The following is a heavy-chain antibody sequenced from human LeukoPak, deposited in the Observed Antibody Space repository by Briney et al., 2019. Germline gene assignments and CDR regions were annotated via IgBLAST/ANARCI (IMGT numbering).Heavy chain of an antibody. CDR1: GFTFSSYS. CDR3: AREGQFARSSSLGGAFDI. Sequence: GGSLRLSCAASGFTFSSYSMNWVRQAPGKGLEWVSSISSSSSYIYYADSVKGRFTISRDNAKNSLYLQMNGLRAEDTAVYYCAREGQFARSSSLGGAFDIWGQGTMVTVSS. CDR2: ISSSSSYI. J-gene: IGHJ3*02. D-gene: IGHD3-16*01. V-gene: IGHV3-21*04.